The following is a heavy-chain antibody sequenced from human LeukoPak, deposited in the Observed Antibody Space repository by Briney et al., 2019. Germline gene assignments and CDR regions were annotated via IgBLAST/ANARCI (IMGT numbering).Heavy chain of an antibody. V-gene: IGHV3-21*01. Sequence: GGSLRLSCAASGFTVSSNYMSWVRQAPGRGLEWLSSISTGTSHTYYVDSVKGRFTISRDNAKNSLYLQMNSLRAEDTAVYYCAREGTVTTGYGMDVWGQGTTVTVSS. CDR2: ISTGTSHT. CDR3: AREGTVTTGYGMDV. J-gene: IGHJ6*02. CDR1: GFTVSSNY. D-gene: IGHD4-17*01.